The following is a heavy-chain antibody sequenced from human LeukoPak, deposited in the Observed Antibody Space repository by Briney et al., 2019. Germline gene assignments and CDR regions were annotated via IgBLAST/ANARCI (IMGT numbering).Heavy chain of an antibody. CDR3: ARTKYQLPQEWFDP. J-gene: IGHJ5*02. CDR1: GGSISSYY. CDR2: IYYSGST. Sequence: SETLSLTCTVSGGSISSYYWSWIRQPPGKGLEWIGYIYYSGSTNYNPSLKSRVTISVDTSKNQFSLKLSSVTAADTAVYYCARTKYQLPQEWFDPWGQGTLVTVSS. V-gene: IGHV4-59*01. D-gene: IGHD2-2*01.